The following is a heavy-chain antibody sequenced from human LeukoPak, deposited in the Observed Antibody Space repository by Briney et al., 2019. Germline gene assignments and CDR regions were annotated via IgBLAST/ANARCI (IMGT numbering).Heavy chain of an antibody. V-gene: IGHV1-18*01. CDR2: ISAYNGNT. J-gene: IGHJ6*03. CDR1: GGTFSSYA. Sequence: EASVKVSCKASGGTFSSYAISWVRQAPGQGLEWMGWISAYNGNTNYAQKLQGRVTMTTDTSTSTAYMELRSLRSDDTAVYYCVRGPLPDADGHVMDYYYYYYMDVWGKGTTVTVSS. D-gene: IGHD2-2*01. CDR3: VRGPLPDADGHVMDYYYYYYMDV.